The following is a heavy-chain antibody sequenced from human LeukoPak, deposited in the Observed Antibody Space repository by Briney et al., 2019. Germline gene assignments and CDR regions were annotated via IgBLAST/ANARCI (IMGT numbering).Heavy chain of an antibody. CDR1: GGSISSGDYY. CDR3: ARGSLVVVVDWFDP. D-gene: IGHD2-2*01. V-gene: IGHV4-30-4*01. Sequence: SETLSLTCTVSGGSISSGDYYRSWIRQPPGKGLEWIGYIYYSGSTYYNPSLKSRVTISVDTSKNQFSLKLSSVTAADTAVYYCARGSLVVVVDWFDPWGQGTLVTVSS. J-gene: IGHJ5*02. CDR2: IYYSGST.